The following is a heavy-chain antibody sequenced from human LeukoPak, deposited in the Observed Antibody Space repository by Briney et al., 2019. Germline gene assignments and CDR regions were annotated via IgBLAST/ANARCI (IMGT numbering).Heavy chain of an antibody. V-gene: IGHV4-39*07. D-gene: IGHD3-3*01. J-gene: IGHJ4*02. CDR3: ARFTIFGVDD. Sequence: SETLSLTCTVSGGSISSSSYYWGWIRQPPGKGLEWIGSIYYSGSTYYNPSLKSRVTISVDTSKNQFSLKLSSVTAADTAVYYCARFTIFGVDDWGQGTLVTVSS. CDR1: GGSISSSSYY. CDR2: IYYSGST.